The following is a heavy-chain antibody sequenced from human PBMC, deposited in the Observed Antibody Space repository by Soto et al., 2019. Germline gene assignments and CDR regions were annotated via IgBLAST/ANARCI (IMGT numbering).Heavy chain of an antibody. Sequence: SETLSLTCTVSGGSISSGDYYWSWIRQPPGKGLEWIGYIYYSGSTYYNPSLKSRVTISVDTSKNQFSLNVTSVTAADTAVYFCARGRYCLTGRCFPNWFDSWGQGALVTVSS. CDR1: GGSISSGDYY. CDR2: IYYSGST. J-gene: IGHJ5*01. CDR3: ARGRYCLTGRCFPNWFDS. V-gene: IGHV4-30-4*01. D-gene: IGHD7-27*01.